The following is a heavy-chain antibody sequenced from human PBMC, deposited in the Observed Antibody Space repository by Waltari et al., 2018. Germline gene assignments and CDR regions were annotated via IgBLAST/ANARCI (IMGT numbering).Heavy chain of an antibody. V-gene: IGHV3-23*04. J-gene: IGHJ5*02. CDR1: GFTFSSYA. D-gene: IGHD3-22*01. Sequence: EVQLVESGGGLVQPGGSLRLSCAASGFTFSSYALSWFRQAPGKGLEWVSAISGSGGSTYYADSVKGRFTISRDNSKNTLYLQMNSLRAEDTAVYYCAKDRMSSGRLVNWFDPWGQGTLVTVSS. CDR3: AKDRMSSGRLVNWFDP. CDR2: ISGSGGST.